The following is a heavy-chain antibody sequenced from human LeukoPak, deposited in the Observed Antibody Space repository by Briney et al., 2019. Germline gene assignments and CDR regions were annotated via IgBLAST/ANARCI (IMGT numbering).Heavy chain of an antibody. J-gene: IGHJ4*02. CDR2: MNPNSGDT. V-gene: IGHV1-2*02. CDR3: ARDRMGDCATTSCYLAF. CDR1: GYTFTAYY. D-gene: IGHD2-2*01. Sequence: ASEKVSCKASGYTFTAYYLHWVRQAPGQGLEWMGWMNPNSGDTNYAQKFQGRVTMTRDTSITTAYMELSGLTSDDTAMYYCARDRMGDCATTSCYLAFWGQGALVTVSS.